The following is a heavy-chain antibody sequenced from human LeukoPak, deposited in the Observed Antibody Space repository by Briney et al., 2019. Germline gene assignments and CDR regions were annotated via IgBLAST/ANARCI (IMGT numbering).Heavy chain of an antibody. V-gene: IGHV3-30*02. J-gene: IGHJ1*01. CDR3: AKTYRGGECYSTGRYFQN. D-gene: IGHD2-21*01. Sequence: GGSLRLSCAASGFTFRSYDMHWVRQAPGKGLEWVAFIRSDGSDKYYGDSVKGRFTISRDNSKNTLFLEMNSLRSEDTAVYYCAKTYRGGECYSTGRYFQNWGPGTMVTVSS. CDR2: IRSDGSDK. CDR1: GFTFRSYD.